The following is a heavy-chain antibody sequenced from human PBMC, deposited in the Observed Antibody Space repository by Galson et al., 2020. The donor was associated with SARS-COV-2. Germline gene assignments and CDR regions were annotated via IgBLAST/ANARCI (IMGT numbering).Heavy chain of an antibody. CDR2: IWSDRPNR. V-gene: IGHV3-33*01. D-gene: IGHD6-19*01. CDR1: GFTFNTHA. Sequence: GGSLRLSCGASGFTFNTHAMHWVRQALGKGLEWVAMIWSDRPNRYYPDSVKGRFTISRDNSKNTLYLEINSLRPEDTAVYYCVTDPPDSGGAFRDWGQGTQVTVSS. CDR3: VTDPPDSGGAFRD. J-gene: IGHJ1*01.